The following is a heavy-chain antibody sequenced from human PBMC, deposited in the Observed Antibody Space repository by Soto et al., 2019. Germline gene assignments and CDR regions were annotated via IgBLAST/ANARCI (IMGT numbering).Heavy chain of an antibody. CDR1: GFTFSSYA. CDR2: ISYDGSNK. Sequence: QVQLVESGGGVVQPGRSLRLSCAASGFTFSSYAMHWVRQAPGKGLEWVAVISYDGSNKYYADSVKGRFTISRDNSKNTLYLQMNSLRAEDTAVYYCASNVLRFLEWFSDYWGQGTLVTVSS. J-gene: IGHJ4*02. D-gene: IGHD3-3*01. CDR3: ASNVLRFLEWFSDY. V-gene: IGHV3-30-3*01.